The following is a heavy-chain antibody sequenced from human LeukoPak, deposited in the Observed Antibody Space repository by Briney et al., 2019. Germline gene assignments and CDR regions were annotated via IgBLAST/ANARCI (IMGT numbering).Heavy chain of an antibody. CDR1: GFTFSDYW. J-gene: IGHJ3*02. V-gene: IGHV3-7*01. CDR2: IKPDGSEQ. Sequence: PGGSLRLSCAGSGFTFSDYWVTWVRQAPGKGLEWVANIKPDGSEQYYVDSVKGRFTISRDNAKNSLYLQMNSLRAEDTAMYYCAGPPQASSFDIWGQGTMVNVSS. CDR3: AGPPQASSFDI. D-gene: IGHD3-10*01.